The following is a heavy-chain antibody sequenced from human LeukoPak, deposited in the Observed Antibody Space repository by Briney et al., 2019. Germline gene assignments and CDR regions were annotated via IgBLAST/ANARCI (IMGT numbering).Heavy chain of an antibody. Sequence: SETLSLTCAVYGGSFSGYYWSWIRQPPGKGLEWIGEINHSGSTNYNPSLKSRVTISVDTSKNQFSLKLSSVTAADTAVYYCASKRGYSSSWYLAGFDPWGQGTLVTVSS. D-gene: IGHD6-13*01. J-gene: IGHJ5*02. CDR3: ASKRGYSSSWYLAGFDP. V-gene: IGHV4-34*01. CDR1: GGSFSGYY. CDR2: INHSGST.